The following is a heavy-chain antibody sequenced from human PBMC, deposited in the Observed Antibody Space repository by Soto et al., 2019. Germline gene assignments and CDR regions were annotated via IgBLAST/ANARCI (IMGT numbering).Heavy chain of an antibody. D-gene: IGHD2-2*01. V-gene: IGHV1-69*13. CDR1: GGTFSSYA. Sequence: SVKVSCKASGGTFSSYAISWVRQAPGQGLEWMGGIIPIFGTANYAQKFQGRVTITADESTSTAYMELSSLRSEDTAVYYCARYPSSDYYYYGMDVWGQGTTVTVSS. CDR2: IIPIFGTA. J-gene: IGHJ6*02. CDR3: ARYPSSDYYYYGMDV.